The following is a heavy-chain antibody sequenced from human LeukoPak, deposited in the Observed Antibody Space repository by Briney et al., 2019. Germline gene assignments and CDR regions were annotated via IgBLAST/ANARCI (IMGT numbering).Heavy chain of an antibody. D-gene: IGHD2-15*01. CDR3: ARRRRTTIVVGDYYFDY. Sequence: SETLSLTCTVSGGSISSSSYYWGWIRQPPGKELEWIGSIYYSGSTYYNPSLKSRVTISVDTSKNQFSLKLSSVTAADTAVYYCARRRRTTIVVGDYYFDYWGQGTLVTVSS. CDR2: IYYSGST. V-gene: IGHV4-39*01. CDR1: GGSISSSSYY. J-gene: IGHJ4*02.